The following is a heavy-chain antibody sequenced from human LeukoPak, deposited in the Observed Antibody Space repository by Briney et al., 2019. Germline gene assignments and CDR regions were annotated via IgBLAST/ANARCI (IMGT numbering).Heavy chain of an antibody. CDR3: AKTFSYSSGWVY. Sequence: PGGSLRLSCAASGSTFSNYAMTWVRQAPGKGLEWVSGISGSGGSTYYADSVKGRFTISRDNSKSTLYLQMNSLRAEDTAVYYCAKTFSYSSGWVYWGQGALVTVSS. CDR1: GSTFSNYA. D-gene: IGHD6-19*01. V-gene: IGHV3-23*01. J-gene: IGHJ4*02. CDR2: ISGSGGST.